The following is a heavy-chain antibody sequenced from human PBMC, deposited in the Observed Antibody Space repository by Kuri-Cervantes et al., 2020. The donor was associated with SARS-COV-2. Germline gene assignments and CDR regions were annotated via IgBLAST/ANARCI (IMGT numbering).Heavy chain of an antibody. D-gene: IGHD1-26*01. Sequence: GESLKISCAASGFTFSSYSMSWVRQAPGKGLDWLSSICSSSSCKYYADSVKGRFTVSRDNAKNSLYLQMNSLRAEDTAVYYCARAPSILGATLGYFQQWGQGTLVTVSS. CDR1: GFTFSSYS. CDR2: ICSSSSCK. J-gene: IGHJ1*01. V-gene: IGHV3-21*01. CDR3: ARAPSILGATLGYFQQ.